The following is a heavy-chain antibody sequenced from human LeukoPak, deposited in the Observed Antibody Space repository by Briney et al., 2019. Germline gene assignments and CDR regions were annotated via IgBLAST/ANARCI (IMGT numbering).Heavy chain of an antibody. Sequence: SETLSLTCAVSGYSISSGYYWGWIRQPPGEGLEWIASIYHNGDSYYNSSLKSRVTISVDTSKNQFSLKVSSVTAADTALYYCXRQGSCSXXXXNRXXXXXGXXXXVIVSS. J-gene: IGHJ4*02. CDR2: IYHNGDS. CDR1: GYSISSGYY. D-gene: IGHD2-15*01. V-gene: IGHV4-38-2*01. CDR3: XRQGSCSXXXXNRXXXX.